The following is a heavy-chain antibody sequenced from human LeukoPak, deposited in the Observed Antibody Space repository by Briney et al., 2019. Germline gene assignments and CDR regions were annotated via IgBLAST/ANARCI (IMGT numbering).Heavy chain of an antibody. D-gene: IGHD4-17*01. J-gene: IGHJ4*02. CDR3: ARVPDDYGDYGLDY. V-gene: IGHV3-48*02. Sequence: GGSLRLSCAASGFIFSNYDMNWVRQAPGKGLEWVSYISTTSRTINYADSVKGRFTISRDNAKNSLYLQMNSLRDEDTAVYYCARVPDDYGDYGLDYWGQGTLVTVSS. CDR1: GFIFSNYD. CDR2: ISTTSRTI.